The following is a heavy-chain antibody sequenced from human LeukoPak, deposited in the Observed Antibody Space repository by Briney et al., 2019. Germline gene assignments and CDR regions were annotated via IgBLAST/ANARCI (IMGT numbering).Heavy chain of an antibody. D-gene: IGHD5-18*01. CDR2: INTNTGNP. CDR3: ASVPQTYTAMYSGYGMDV. CDR1: GYTFTSYA. V-gene: IGHV7-4-1*02. J-gene: IGHJ6*02. Sequence: ASVKVSCKASGYTFTSYAMNWVRQAPGQGLEWMGWINTNTGNPTYAQGFTGRFVFSLDTSVSTAYLQISSLKAEDTAVYYCASVPQTYTAMYSGYGMDVWGQGTTVTVSS.